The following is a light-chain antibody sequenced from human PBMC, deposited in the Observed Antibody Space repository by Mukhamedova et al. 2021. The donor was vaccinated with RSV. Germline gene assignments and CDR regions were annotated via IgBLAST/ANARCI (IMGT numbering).Light chain of an antibody. J-gene: IGLJ1*01. V-gene: IGLV1-40*01. CDR2: SNN. CDR3: QSYDSSLSGPYV. Sequence: LPGTAPKLLMYSNNNRPSGVPDRFSGSKSGTSASLAFTGPQAEDEADYFCQSYDSSLSGPYVFGTGTTFTAL.